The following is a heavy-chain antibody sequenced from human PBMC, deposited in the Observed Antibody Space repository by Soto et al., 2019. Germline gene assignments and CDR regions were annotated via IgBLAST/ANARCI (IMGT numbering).Heavy chain of an antibody. CDR1: GFTFSSYG. D-gene: IGHD6-19*01. CDR3: ARVGSGWYGDY. CDR2: IWYDGSNK. V-gene: IGHV3-33*01. Sequence: QVQLVESGGGVVQPGRSLRLSCAASGFTFSSYGMHWIRQAPGMGLEWVAVIWYDGSNKYYADSVKGRFTISRDNSKNTLYLQMNSLTAEDTAVYYCARVGSGWYGDYWGQGTLVTVSS. J-gene: IGHJ4*02.